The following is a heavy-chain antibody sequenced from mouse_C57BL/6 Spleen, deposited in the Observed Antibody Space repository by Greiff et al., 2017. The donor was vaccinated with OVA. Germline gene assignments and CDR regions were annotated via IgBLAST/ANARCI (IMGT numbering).Heavy chain of an antibody. CDR3: ARRGGDMDY. CDR2: INPNNGGT. J-gene: IGHJ4*01. V-gene: IGHV1-26*01. Sequence: VQLQQSGPELVKPGASVKISCKASGYTFTDYYMNWVKQSHGQSLEWIGDINPNNGGTSYNQKFKGKATLTVDKSSSTAYRERRSRTSEDSAVYYCARRGGDMDYWGQGTSVTVSS. CDR1: GYTFTDYY.